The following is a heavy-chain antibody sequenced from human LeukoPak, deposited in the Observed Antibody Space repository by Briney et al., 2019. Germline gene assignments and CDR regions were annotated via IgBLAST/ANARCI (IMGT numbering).Heavy chain of an antibody. CDR3: ARAMGRYFDWSRRPYDQLQGLMVERSVAFDI. V-gene: IGHV4-39*07. CDR2: IYYSGST. D-gene: IGHD3-9*01. Sequence: SETLSLTCTVSGGSISSSSYYWGCIRQPPGKRLEWNASIYYSGSTYYNPSLKSRVTISVDTSKNQFSLKLSSVTAADTAVYYCARAMGRYFDWSRRPYDQLQGLMVERSVAFDIWGQGTMVTVSS. CDR1: GGSISSSSYY. J-gene: IGHJ3*02.